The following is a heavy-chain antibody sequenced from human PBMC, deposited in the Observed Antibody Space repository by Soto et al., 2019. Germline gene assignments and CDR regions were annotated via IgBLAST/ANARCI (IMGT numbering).Heavy chain of an antibody. V-gene: IGHV4-61*01. CDR2: IYYSGST. D-gene: IGHD2-15*01. CDR3: ARGVVVAATPWYWFDP. J-gene: IGHJ5*02. CDR1: GGSVSSGSYY. Sequence: PSETLSLTCTVSGGSVSSGSYYWSWIRQPPGKGLEWIGYIYYSGSTNYNPSLKSRVTISVDTSKNQFSLKLSSVTAADTAVYYCARGVVVAATPWYWFDPWGQGTLVTVSS.